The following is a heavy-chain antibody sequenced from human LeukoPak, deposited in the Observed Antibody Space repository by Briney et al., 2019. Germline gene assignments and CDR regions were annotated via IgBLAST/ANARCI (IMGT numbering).Heavy chain of an antibody. CDR3: ARDLYYSNSLYHFDY. CDR2: ISAYNGNT. J-gene: IGHJ4*02. Sequence: ASVKVSCKASGYNFIDFGIVWVRQAPGQGLEWMGWISAYNGNTDFAQKFLGRVSMTTDTSASTVYMELTGLTSDDTATYYCARDLYYSNSLYHFDYWGQGTLVTVCS. CDR1: GYNFIDFG. D-gene: IGHD4-11*01. V-gene: IGHV1-18*01.